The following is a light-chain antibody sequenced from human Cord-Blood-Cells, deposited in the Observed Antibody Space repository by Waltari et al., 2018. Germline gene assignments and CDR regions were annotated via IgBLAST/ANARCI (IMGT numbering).Light chain of an antibody. V-gene: IGLV1-40*01. CDR2: GNS. J-gene: IGLJ1*01. CDR1: TSNIGAGYD. Sequence: QSVLTQPPSLSGAPGQRVPISCPGSTSNIGAGYDLHWYQQLPGTAPKPHIYGNSNRPAGVPDRFSGSKSGTSASLAITGLQAEDEADYYCQSYDSSLSGYVFGTGTKVTVL. CDR3: QSYDSSLSGYV.